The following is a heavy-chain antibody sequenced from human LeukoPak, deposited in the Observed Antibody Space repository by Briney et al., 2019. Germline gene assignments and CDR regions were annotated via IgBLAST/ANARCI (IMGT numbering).Heavy chain of an antibody. D-gene: IGHD3-10*01. Sequence: SETLSLTCTVSGGSIRSYYWSWIRQPPGKGLEWIAYIYYSGSTNYNPSLKSRVTMSVDTSKNQFSLKLSSVTAADTAVYYCARARSITMVRGVIYYYYYMDVWGKGTTVTISS. CDR3: ARARSITMVRGVIYYYYYMDV. CDR1: GGSIRSYY. CDR2: IYYSGST. V-gene: IGHV4-59*12. J-gene: IGHJ6*03.